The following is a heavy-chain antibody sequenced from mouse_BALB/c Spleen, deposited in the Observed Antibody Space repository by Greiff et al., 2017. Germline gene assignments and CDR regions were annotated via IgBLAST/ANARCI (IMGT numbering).Heavy chain of an antibody. Sequence: LQQPGSELVRPGASVKLSCKASGYTFTSYWMHWVKQRPGQGLEWIGNIYPGSGSTNYDEKFKSKATLTVDTSSSTAYMQLSSLTSEDSAVYYCTREDGTSFDYWGQGTTLTVSS. CDR3: TREDGTSFDY. D-gene: IGHD3-3*01. J-gene: IGHJ2*01. V-gene: IGHV1S22*01. CDR2: IYPGSGST. CDR1: GYTFTSYW.